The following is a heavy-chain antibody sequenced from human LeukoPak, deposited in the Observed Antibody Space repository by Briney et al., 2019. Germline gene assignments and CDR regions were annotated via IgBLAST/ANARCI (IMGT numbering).Heavy chain of an antibody. V-gene: IGHV4-39*07. Sequence: KPSETLSLTCTVSGGSISSSSYYWGWIRQPPGKGLEWIGSIYYSGSTYYNPSLKSRVAISVDTSKNQFSLKLSSVTAADTAVYYCASGAGYSSSWYVYTPVYFDYWGQGTLVTVSS. J-gene: IGHJ4*02. CDR1: GGSISSSSYY. CDR2: IYYSGST. D-gene: IGHD6-13*01. CDR3: ASGAGYSSSWYVYTPVYFDY.